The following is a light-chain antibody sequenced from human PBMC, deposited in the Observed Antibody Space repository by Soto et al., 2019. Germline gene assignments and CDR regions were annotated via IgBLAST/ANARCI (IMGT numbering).Light chain of an antibody. Sequence: QSALTQPRSVSGSPGQSVTISCTGTSSDVGAYDYVSWYQQHPGKAPKFMIYDVIKRPSGVPDRFSGSKSGNTASLTISGLQAEDEADYYCFSYAGSYIYVFGSGTKVTVL. J-gene: IGLJ1*01. CDR2: DVI. V-gene: IGLV2-11*01. CDR1: SSDVGAYDY. CDR3: FSYAGSYIYV.